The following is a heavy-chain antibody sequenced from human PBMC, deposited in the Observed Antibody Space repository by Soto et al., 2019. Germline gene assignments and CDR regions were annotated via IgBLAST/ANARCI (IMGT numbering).Heavy chain of an antibody. CDR1: GGTFSTYS. V-gene: IGHV1-69*02. CDR2: IIPMLGIA. D-gene: IGHD2-21*01. CDR3: TIGSWSGEVFAI. Sequence: QVQLVQSGAEVKKPGSAVKVSCKDSGGTFSTYSMFWVRQAPGQGLEWMGRIIPMLGIANYAQKFQGRVTLHADKSTGTAYMALSSLRSEDTALYSCTIGSWSGEVFAIWGQGTMVTVSS. J-gene: IGHJ3*02.